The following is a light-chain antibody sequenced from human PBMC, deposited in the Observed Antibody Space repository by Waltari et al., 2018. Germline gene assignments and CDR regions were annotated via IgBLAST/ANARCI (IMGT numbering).Light chain of an antibody. J-gene: IGKJ2*01. CDR2: EVS. CDR3: MQGIHFPYT. CDR1: QSLLLRDGTTH. Sequence: EIVMTQTPLSLSVTPGQPASISCGSGQSLLLRDGTTHLFWHLQKPGQSPQLLMFEVSRRVSGVPDRFSGSGSGTTFTLKISRVEAEDVGVYYCMQGIHFPYTFGQGTKLEIK. V-gene: IGKV2-29*02.